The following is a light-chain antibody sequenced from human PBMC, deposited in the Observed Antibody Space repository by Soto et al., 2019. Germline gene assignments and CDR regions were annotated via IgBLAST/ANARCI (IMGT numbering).Light chain of an antibody. CDR3: QHYDVWPLT. Sequence: EIVLTQSPATLSVSPGGGATLSCRASQSVSSHLAWYQQKPGQGPRLLIYDASTRATGIPARFSGSGSGTEFTLTISSLQSEDFGVYYCQHYDVWPLTFGQGTKVEI. CDR1: QSVSSH. V-gene: IGKV3-15*01. CDR2: DAS. J-gene: IGKJ1*01.